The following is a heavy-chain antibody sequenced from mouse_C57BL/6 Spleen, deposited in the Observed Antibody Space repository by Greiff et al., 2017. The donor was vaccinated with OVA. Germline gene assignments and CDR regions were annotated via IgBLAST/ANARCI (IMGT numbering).Heavy chain of an antibody. CDR2: ISYDGSN. CDR3: AREGDYLDY. V-gene: IGHV3-6*01. J-gene: IGHJ2*01. CDR1: GYSITSGYY. Sequence: EVQLQESGPGLVKPSQSLSLTCSVTGYSITSGYYWNWIRQFPGNKLEWMGYISYDGSNNYNPSLKNRISITRDTSKNQFFLKLNSVTTEDTATYYCAREGDYLDYWGQGTTLTVSS.